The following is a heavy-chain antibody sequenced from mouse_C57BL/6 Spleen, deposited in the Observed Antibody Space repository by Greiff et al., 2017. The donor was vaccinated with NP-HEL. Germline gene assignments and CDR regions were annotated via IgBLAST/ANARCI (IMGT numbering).Heavy chain of an antibody. D-gene: IGHD1-1*01. CDR3: ARWYYGSSYWYFDV. J-gene: IGHJ1*03. V-gene: IGHV5-17*01. CDR1: GFTFSDYG. Sequence: VQLKESGGGLVKPGGSLKLSCAASGFTFSDYGMHWVRQAPEKGLEWVAYISSGSSTIYYADTVKGRFTISRDNAKNTLFLQMTSLRSEDTAMYYCARWYYGSSYWYFDVWGTGTTVTVSS. CDR2: ISSGSSTI.